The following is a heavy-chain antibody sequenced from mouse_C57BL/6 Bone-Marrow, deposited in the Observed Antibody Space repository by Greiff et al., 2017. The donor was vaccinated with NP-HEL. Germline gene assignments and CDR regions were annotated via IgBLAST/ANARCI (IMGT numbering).Heavy chain of an antibody. CDR2: IDPETGGT. Sequence: QVQLKESGAELVRPGASVTLSCKASGYTFTDYEMHWVKQTPVHGLEWIGAIDPETGGTAYNQKFKGKAILTADKSSSTAYMELRSLTSEDSAVYYCTRSLFLGYFDVWGTGTTVTVSS. V-gene: IGHV1-15*01. J-gene: IGHJ1*03. D-gene: IGHD6-2*01. CDR3: TRSLFLGYFDV. CDR1: GYTFTDYE.